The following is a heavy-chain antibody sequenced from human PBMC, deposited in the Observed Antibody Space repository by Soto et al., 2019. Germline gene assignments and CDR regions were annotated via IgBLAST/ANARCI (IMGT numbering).Heavy chain of an antibody. J-gene: IGHJ6*02. D-gene: IGHD3-10*01. CDR2: ISYDGQNR. V-gene: IGHV3-30*18. Sequence: QGQLVESGGGVVQPGTSLRLSCGASGFAFNGYGMHWVRQAPGKGLEWVAAISYDGQNRYYADSMRGRITISRDNSKNTLVLEMNGLRAEDTGVYYCAKDHHVSSGRDYYYGMDVWGQGTTVTVSS. CDR1: GFAFNGYG. CDR3: AKDHHVSSGRDYYYGMDV.